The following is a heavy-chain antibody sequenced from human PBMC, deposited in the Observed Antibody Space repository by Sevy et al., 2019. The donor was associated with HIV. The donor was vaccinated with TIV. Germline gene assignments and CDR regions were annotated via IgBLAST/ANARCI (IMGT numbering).Heavy chain of an antibody. CDR3: TTDPTIAARPGDAFDI. D-gene: IGHD6-6*01. V-gene: IGHV3-15*01. Sequence: GGSLRLSCAASGFTFSNAWMSWVRQAPGKGLEWVGRIKSKTDGGTTDYAAPVKGRFTISRDDSKNTLYLQMNSLKTEDTAVYYCTTDPTIAARPGDAFDIWGQGTMVTVSS. J-gene: IGHJ3*02. CDR2: IKSKTDGGTT. CDR1: GFTFSNAW.